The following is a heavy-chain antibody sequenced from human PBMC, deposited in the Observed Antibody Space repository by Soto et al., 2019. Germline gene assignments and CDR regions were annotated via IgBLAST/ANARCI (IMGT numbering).Heavy chain of an antibody. CDR3: ARDDIVVVPAASYYYSGMDV. CDR1: GGSVSSGSYY. J-gene: IGHJ6*02. V-gene: IGHV4-61*01. CDR2: IYYSGST. D-gene: IGHD2-2*01. Sequence: QVQLQESGPGLVKPSETLSLTCTVSGGSVSSGSYYWSWIRQPPGKGLEWIGYIYYSGSTNYNPSLKSRVTISVYTYKNQFSLKLSSVTAADTAVYYCARDDIVVVPAASYYYSGMDVWGQGTTVTVSS.